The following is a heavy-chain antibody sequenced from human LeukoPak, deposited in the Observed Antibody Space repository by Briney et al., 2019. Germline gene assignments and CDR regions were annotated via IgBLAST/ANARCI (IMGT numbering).Heavy chain of an antibody. Sequence: SETLSLTCTVSGGSISSYYWSWIRQPPGKGLEWIGYIYYSGSTNYNPSLKSRVTISVDTSKNQFFLKLSSVTAADTAVYYCARLTYDILTGQLSYFDYWGQGTLVTVSS. CDR1: GGSISSYY. D-gene: IGHD3-9*01. J-gene: IGHJ4*02. CDR2: IYYSGST. V-gene: IGHV4-59*08. CDR3: ARLTYDILTGQLSYFDY.